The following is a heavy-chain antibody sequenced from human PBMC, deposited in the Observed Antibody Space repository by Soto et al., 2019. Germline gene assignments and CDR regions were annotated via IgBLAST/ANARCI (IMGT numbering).Heavy chain of an antibody. CDR1: GYTFTSYA. J-gene: IGHJ4*02. V-gene: IGHV1-3*01. Sequence: ASVKVSCKASGYTFTSYAMHWVRQAPGQRLEWMGWINAGNGNTKYSQKFQGRVTITRDTSASTAYMELSSLRSEDTAVYYCASGIVVVPAAGGFDYWGQGTLVTSPQ. D-gene: IGHD2-2*01. CDR3: ASGIVVVPAAGGFDY. CDR2: INAGNGNT.